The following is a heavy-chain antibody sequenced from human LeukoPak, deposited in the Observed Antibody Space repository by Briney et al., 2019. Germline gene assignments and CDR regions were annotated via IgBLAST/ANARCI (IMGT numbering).Heavy chain of an antibody. J-gene: IGHJ4*02. D-gene: IGHD3-22*01. Sequence: PGGSLRLSCAASGFTVSSNYMSWVRQAPGKGLEWVSVIYSGGSTYYADSVKGRFTISRDNSKNTLYLQMNSLRAEDTAVYYCARGPTYYYDIKREGQLDYWGQGTLVTVSS. CDR2: IYSGGST. V-gene: IGHV3-53*01. CDR3: ARGPTYYYDIKREGQLDY. CDR1: GFTVSSNY.